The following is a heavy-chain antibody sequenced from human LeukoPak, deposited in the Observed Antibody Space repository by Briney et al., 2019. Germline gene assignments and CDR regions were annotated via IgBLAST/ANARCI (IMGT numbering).Heavy chain of an antibody. V-gene: IGHV3-21*01. CDR1: GFTFSGYW. CDR2: ISSSSSYI. Sequence: GGSLRLSCAASGFTFSGYWMHWVRQAPGKGLEWVSSISSSSSYIYYADSVKGRFTISRDNAKNSLYLQMNSLRAEDTAVYYCARDGGYDYVWGSYLRRNWFDPWGQGTLVTVSS. D-gene: IGHD3-16*02. CDR3: ARDGGYDYVWGSYLRRNWFDP. J-gene: IGHJ5*02.